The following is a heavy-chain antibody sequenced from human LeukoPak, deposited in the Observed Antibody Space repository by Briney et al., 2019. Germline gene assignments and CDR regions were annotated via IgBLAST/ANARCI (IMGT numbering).Heavy chain of an antibody. Sequence: KPGGSLRLSCAASGFTFSSYSMNWVRQAPGKGLEWVSSISSSSSYIYYADSVKGRFTISRDNAKNSLYLQMNSLRAEDTALYYCAKDMFPVGYGDYGTTENWFDPWGQGTLVTVSS. D-gene: IGHD4-17*01. V-gene: IGHV3-21*04. CDR3: AKDMFPVGYGDYGTTENWFDP. CDR2: ISSSSSYI. CDR1: GFTFSSYS. J-gene: IGHJ5*02.